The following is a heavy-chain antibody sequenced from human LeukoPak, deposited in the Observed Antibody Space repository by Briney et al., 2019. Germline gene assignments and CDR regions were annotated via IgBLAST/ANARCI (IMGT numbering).Heavy chain of an antibody. D-gene: IGHD6-13*01. CDR1: GGSISSSSYY. CDR3: AREGIAAAGTLTNWFDP. J-gene: IGHJ5*02. Sequence: SETLSLTCTVSGGSISSSSYYWGWIRQPPGKGLEWIGSIYYSGSTYYNPSLKSRVTISVETSKNQFSLKLSSVTVADTAVYYCAREGIAAAGTLTNWFDPWGQGTLVTVSS. CDR2: IYYSGST. V-gene: IGHV4-39*07.